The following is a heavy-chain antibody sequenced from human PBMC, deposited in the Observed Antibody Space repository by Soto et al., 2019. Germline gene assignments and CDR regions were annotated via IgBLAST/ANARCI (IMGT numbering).Heavy chain of an antibody. CDR1: GGSISSGGYY. D-gene: IGHD2-21*02. V-gene: IGHV4-31*03. J-gene: IGHJ4*02. CDR3: AREGCGGDCYHLNTGHFDY. Sequence: QVQLQESGPGLVKPSQTLSLTCTVSGGSISSGGYYWSWIRQHPGKGLEWIGYIYYSGTTYYNPSLNSRVPISVDTSKKQVSLKLRSVTAADTAVYYCAREGCGGDCYHLNTGHFDYWGQGTLVTVSS. CDR2: IYYSGTT.